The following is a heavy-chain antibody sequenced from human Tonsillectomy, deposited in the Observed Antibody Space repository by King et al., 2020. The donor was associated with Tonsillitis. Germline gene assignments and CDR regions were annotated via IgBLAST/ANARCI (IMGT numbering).Heavy chain of an antibody. V-gene: IGHV3-9*01. CDR3: AKGLSYYALWGGLRD. Sequence: VQLVESGGGLVQPGRSLRLSCAASGFTFDDYAMHWVRQAPGKGLEWVSGISLNRGTVVYADSVKGRFTISGDNAKNSLYLQMNSLRVEDTALYFCAKGLSYYALWGGLRDWGQGTLVTVSS. J-gene: IGHJ4*02. D-gene: IGHD3-3*01. CDR2: ISLNRGTV. CDR1: GFTFDDYA.